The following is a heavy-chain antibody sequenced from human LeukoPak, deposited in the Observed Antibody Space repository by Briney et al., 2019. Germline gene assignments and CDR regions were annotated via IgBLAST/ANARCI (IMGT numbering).Heavy chain of an antibody. Sequence: PGGSLRLSCAASGFTFSNYAMHWVRQAPGKGLEWVPVISYDGSNKYYADPVKGRFTISRDNSKNTLYLQMNSLRAEDTAVYYCARDGLPCSGGSCYSDAFDIWGQGTMVTVSS. CDR3: ARDGLPCSGGSCYSDAFDI. J-gene: IGHJ3*02. CDR2: ISYDGSNK. CDR1: GFTFSNYA. V-gene: IGHV3-30*04. D-gene: IGHD2-15*01.